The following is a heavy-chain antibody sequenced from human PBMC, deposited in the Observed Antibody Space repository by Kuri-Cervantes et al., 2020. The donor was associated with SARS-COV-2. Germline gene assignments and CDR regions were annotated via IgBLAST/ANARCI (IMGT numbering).Heavy chain of an antibody. V-gene: IGHV3-7*03. D-gene: IGHD3-10*01. J-gene: IGHJ4*02. CDR1: GFTFSSYW. CDR2: IKQDGSEK. CDR3: ARDLWFGEDFDY. Sequence: GESLKISCAASGFTFSSYWMSWVRQAPGKGLEWVANIKQDGSEKYYVDSVKGRFTISRDNAKNSLYLQMNSLRAEDTAVYYCARDLWFGEDFDYWGQGTLVTVSS.